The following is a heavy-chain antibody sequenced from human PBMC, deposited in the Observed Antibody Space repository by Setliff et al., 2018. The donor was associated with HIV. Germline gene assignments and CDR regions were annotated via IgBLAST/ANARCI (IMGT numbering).Heavy chain of an antibody. D-gene: IGHD6-19*01. CDR1: GYTFTGYY. CDR3: ARDLGRSSGWYFLAGSGDAFDI. J-gene: IGHJ3*02. Sequence: GASVKVSCKASGYTFTGYYMHWVRQAPGQWLEWMGWINPNSGGTNYAQKFQGRVTMTRDTSTSTAYMELRSLRSDDTAVYYCARDLGRSSGWYFLAGSGDAFDIWGQGTMVTV. CDR2: INPNSGGT. V-gene: IGHV1-2*02.